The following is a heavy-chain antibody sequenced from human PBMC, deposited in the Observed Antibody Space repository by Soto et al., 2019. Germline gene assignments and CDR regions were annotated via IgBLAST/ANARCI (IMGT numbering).Heavy chain of an antibody. J-gene: IGHJ4*02. D-gene: IGHD1-26*01. CDR2: IYYSGGT. CDR3: GASVGATPPRI. CDR1: GGSVSSDSYH. Sequence: QVQLQESGPGPVKPSETLSLRCTVSGGSVSSDSYHWCWVRQPPGKGLEWSWNIYYSGGTNYHPSRERRVSIVGDPSKNPFPLKLKCVTAADTAVLFFGASVGATPPRIWGQGTLVIVSS. V-gene: IGHV4-61*01.